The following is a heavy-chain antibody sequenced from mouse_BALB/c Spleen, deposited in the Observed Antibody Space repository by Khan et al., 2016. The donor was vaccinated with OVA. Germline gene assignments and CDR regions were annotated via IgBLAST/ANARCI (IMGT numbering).Heavy chain of an antibody. CDR2: IWGDGST. Sequence: VQLQESGPGLVAPSQSLSITCTVSGFSLTSYGVNWVRQPPGKGLEWLGVIWGDGSTNYHSALISRLSISKDNSKSQLFLKLNSLQTDDTATYCCAKWGDVYAVDYRGQGTSVTVSS. CDR1: GFSLTSYG. D-gene: IGHD2-13*01. CDR3: AKWGDVYAVDY. V-gene: IGHV2-3*01. J-gene: IGHJ4*01.